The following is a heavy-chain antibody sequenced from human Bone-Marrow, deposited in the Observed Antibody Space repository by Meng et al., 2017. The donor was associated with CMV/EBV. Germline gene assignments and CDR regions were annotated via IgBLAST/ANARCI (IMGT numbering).Heavy chain of an antibody. CDR2: ISGRTPEI. Sequence: GESLKISCVASGFTFSDYYMTWIRQPPGKGLEWISYISGRTPEISYADSVKGRFTISRDNANNSLYLQMNSLRAEDTAIYYCARHECARHNCYDYWDQGSLVTVSS. J-gene: IGHJ4*02. V-gene: IGHV3-11*04. CDR3: ARHECARHNCYDY. CDR1: GFTFSDYY. D-gene: IGHD3-3*01.